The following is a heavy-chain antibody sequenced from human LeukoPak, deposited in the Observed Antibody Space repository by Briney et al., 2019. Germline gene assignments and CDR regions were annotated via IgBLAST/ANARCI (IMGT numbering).Heavy chain of an antibody. Sequence: GGSLRLSCSGSAFIFSNYWVTWVRQAPGKGLEWVAAVKQDGSDKNYMESAKGRFTVSRDNAKNSVYLQMNSLTADDTAAYYCASGSHLDYWGQGTLVTVSS. J-gene: IGHJ4*02. CDR2: VKQDGSDK. V-gene: IGHV3-7*01. CDR1: AFIFSNYW. D-gene: IGHD3-10*01. CDR3: ASGSHLDY.